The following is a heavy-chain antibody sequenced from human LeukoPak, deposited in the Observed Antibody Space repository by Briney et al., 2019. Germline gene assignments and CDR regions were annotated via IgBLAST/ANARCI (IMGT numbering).Heavy chain of an antibody. Sequence: SGPALVKPTQTLTLTCTFSGFSLSTTGMRVSWIRQPPGKALEWLARIDWDDDKFYSTSLKTRLTISKDTSKNQVVLTMTNMDPVDTATYYCARGLYNPFDYWGQGTLVTVSS. D-gene: IGHD1-14*01. CDR2: IDWDDDK. CDR3: ARGLYNPFDY. CDR1: GFSLSTTGMR. V-gene: IGHV2-70*04. J-gene: IGHJ4*02.